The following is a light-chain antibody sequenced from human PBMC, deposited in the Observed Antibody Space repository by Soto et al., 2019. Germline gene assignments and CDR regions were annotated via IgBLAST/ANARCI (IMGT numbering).Light chain of an antibody. CDR2: DAS. J-gene: IGKJ2*01. V-gene: IGKV1-33*01. CDR3: QQYDNLPPYP. Sequence: DIQMTQSPSSLSASVGDRVTITCQASQDISNYLNWYQQKPGKAPKLLIYDASNLETGVPSRFSGSGSGTDFTFTISSLQSEDIATYYCQQYDNLPPYPFRQGTKLELK. CDR1: QDISNY.